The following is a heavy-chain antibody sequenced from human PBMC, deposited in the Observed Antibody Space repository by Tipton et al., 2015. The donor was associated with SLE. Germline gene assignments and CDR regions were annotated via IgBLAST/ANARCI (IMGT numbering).Heavy chain of an antibody. V-gene: IGHV4-34*01. J-gene: IGHJ4*02. CDR2: INHSGST. D-gene: IGHD3-3*01. CDR3: ATLKFFGELGIGRDY. Sequence: TLSPTCAVYGGSFSGYYWSWIRQPPGKGMEWIGEINHSGSTNYNPSLKSRVTISVDTSKNQFSLKLSSVTAADTAVYHCATLKFFGELGIGRDYWGQGTLVTVSS. CDR1: GGSFSGYY.